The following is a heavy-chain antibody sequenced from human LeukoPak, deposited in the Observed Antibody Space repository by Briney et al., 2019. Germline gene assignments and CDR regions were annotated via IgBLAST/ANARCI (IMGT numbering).Heavy chain of an antibody. J-gene: IGHJ5*02. CDR1: GYTFTSYG. CDR2: ISAYNGNT. Sequence: ASVKVSCKASGYTFTSYGISWVRQAPGQGLEWMGWISAYNGNTNYAQKLQGRVTMTTDTSTSTAYMELRSLRSDDTAVYYCARFPTTIFGVVIRTNWFDPWGQGTLVTVSS. D-gene: IGHD3-3*01. V-gene: IGHV1-18*01. CDR3: ARFPTTIFGVVIRTNWFDP.